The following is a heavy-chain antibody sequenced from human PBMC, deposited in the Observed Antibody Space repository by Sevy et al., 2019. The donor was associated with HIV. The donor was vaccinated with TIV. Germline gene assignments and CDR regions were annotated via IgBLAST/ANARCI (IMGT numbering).Heavy chain of an antibody. CDR2: INPSGGST. J-gene: IGHJ4*02. D-gene: IGHD3-10*01. V-gene: IGHV1-46*01. Sequence: ASVKVSCKASGYTFTRYYMHWVRQAPGQGLEWMGIINPSGGSTSYAQKFQGSVTMTRDTSTSTVYMELSSLRSEDTAVYYCARGPLYGSGNFYYFDYWGQGTLVTVSS. CDR1: GYTFTRYY. CDR3: ARGPLYGSGNFYYFDY.